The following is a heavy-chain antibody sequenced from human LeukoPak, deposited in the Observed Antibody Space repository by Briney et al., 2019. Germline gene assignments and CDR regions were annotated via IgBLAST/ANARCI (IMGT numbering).Heavy chain of an antibody. CDR3: ARVSTDYDFWSGYYKGNWFDP. V-gene: IGHV3-66*02. J-gene: IGHJ5*02. Sequence: GGSLRLSCAASGFTVSSNYVSWVRQAPGKGLEWVSVIYSGGSTYYADSVKGRFTISRDNSKNTLYLQMNSLRAEDTAVYYCARVSTDYDFWSGYYKGNWFDPWGQGTLVTVSS. D-gene: IGHD3-3*01. CDR2: IYSGGST. CDR1: GFTVSSNY.